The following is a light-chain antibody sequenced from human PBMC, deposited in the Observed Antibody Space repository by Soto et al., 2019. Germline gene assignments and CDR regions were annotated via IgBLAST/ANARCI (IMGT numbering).Light chain of an antibody. CDR3: QQYNTGPWT. CDR2: AAS. V-gene: IGKV1-5*01. J-gene: IGKJ1*01. Sequence: DIHITEAASTLSASVGYRVTITCLASQNIERWLAWCQHKPGKAPKLLLYAASSLESGVPSRFSGSGSGTDFILTISSLQPDDFATYFWQQYNTGPWTFGQGTKVDIK. CDR1: QNIERW.